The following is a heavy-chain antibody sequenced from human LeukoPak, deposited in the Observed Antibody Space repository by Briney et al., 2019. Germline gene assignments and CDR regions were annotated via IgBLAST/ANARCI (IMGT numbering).Heavy chain of an antibody. CDR3: ARLVWLGESPGSWFDS. D-gene: IGHD3-10*01. J-gene: IGHJ5*01. V-gene: IGHV4-59*11. Sequence: TSETLSLTCTVSGGSISSHYWSWIRQPPGKGLEWIGYIYYSGSTNYNPSLKSRVTISPDTSKNQLFLKLNSVTAADTAVYYCARLVWLGESPGSWFDSWGQGTLVTVSS. CDR2: IYYSGST. CDR1: GGSISSHY.